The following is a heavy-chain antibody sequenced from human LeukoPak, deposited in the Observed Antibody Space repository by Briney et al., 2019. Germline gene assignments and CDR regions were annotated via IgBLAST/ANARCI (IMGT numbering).Heavy chain of an antibody. V-gene: IGHV3-48*03. Sequence: GGSLRLPCAASGFTFSSYEMNWVRQAPGKGLEWVSYISSSGSTIYYADSAKGRFTISRDNAKNSLYLQMNSLGAEDTAVYYCARAATSGGYYYYYYMDVWGKGTTVTVSS. D-gene: IGHD2-15*01. CDR1: GFTFSSYE. CDR2: ISSSGSTI. CDR3: ARAATSGGYYYYYYMDV. J-gene: IGHJ6*03.